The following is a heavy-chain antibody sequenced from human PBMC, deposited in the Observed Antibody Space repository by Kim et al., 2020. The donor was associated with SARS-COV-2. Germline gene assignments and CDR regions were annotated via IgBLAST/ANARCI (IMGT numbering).Heavy chain of an antibody. D-gene: IGHD3-22*01. CDR1: GFTLSDYY. CDR2: ISSSSGYT. Sequence: GGSLRLSCAASGFTLSDYYMNWIRQAPGKGLEWVAYISSSSGYTNYADAVKVRFTISRDKAETSMYPQMSSLRVDDTAIYDCARRVVADAFDICGQGTLV. J-gene: IGHJ3*02. CDR3: ARRVVADAFDI. V-gene: IGHV3-11*03.